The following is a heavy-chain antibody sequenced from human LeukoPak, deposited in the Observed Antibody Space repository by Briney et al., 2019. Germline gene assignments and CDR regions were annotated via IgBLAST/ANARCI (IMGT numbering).Heavy chain of an antibody. V-gene: IGHV1-2*02. Sequence: ASVKVSFKASGYTFIDYYLYWVRQAPGQGLEWMGWGNSYSGGTNYVQKFQGRVTMTRDTSISTAYMELSRLRSDDTAVYYCARPRRHLVRGIIGAFDIWGQGTMVTVSS. J-gene: IGHJ3*02. CDR2: GNSYSGGT. CDR3: ARPRRHLVRGIIGAFDI. D-gene: IGHD3-10*01. CDR1: GYTFIDYY.